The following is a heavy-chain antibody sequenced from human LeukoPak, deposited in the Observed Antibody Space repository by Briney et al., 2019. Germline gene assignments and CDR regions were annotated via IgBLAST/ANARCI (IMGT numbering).Heavy chain of an antibody. Sequence: SETLSLTCAVYGGSFSGYYWSWIRRPPGKGLEWIGEINHSGSTNYNPSLKSRVTISVDTSKNQFSLKLSSVTAADTAVYYCARGARRNYGYWGQGTLVTVSS. CDR3: ARGARRNYGY. J-gene: IGHJ4*02. V-gene: IGHV4-34*01. D-gene: IGHD3-16*01. CDR1: GGSFSGYY. CDR2: INHSGST.